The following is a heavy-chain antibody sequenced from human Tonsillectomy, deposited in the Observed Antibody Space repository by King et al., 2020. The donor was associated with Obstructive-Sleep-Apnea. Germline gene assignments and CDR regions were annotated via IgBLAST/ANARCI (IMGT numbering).Heavy chain of an antibody. CDR3: AKGTVGQQLDWYFDL. V-gene: IGHV3-9*01. D-gene: IGHD6-13*01. J-gene: IGHJ2*01. CDR2: LSWNRNSV. CDR1: GFAFEDYA. Sequence: VQLVESGGGLVQAGGSLRLSCAATGFAFEDYAMHWVRQPPGKGLEWVSSLSWNRNSVDYVDSVRGRFTIARDNAKNALHLEMDSLRLEDTAVYYCAKGTVGQQLDWYFDLWGRGTLVTVSS.